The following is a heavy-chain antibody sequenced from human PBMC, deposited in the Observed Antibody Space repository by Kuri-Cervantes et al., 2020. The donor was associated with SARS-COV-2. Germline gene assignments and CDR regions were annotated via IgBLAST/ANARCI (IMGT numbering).Heavy chain of an antibody. V-gene: IGHV1-8*01. CDR1: GYTFTSYD. Sequence: ASVQVSCKASGYTFTSYDIYWVRQATGQGLEWVGWMNPNSGIAGYTQKFQGRVTLTRDTSIGTAYMEQSSLRSEDPAVYYCSFVSPSSTHYDYWGQGTLVTVSS. J-gene: IGHJ4*02. CDR2: MNPNSGIA. D-gene: IGHD6-6*01. CDR3: SFVSPSSTHYDY.